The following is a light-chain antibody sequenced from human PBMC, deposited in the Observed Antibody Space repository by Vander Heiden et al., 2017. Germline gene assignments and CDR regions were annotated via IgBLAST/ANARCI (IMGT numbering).Light chain of an antibody. CDR3: SSYTSSSTWV. CDR2: DVS. V-gene: IGLV2-14*03. CDR1: ISDVGDYNY. J-gene: IGLJ3*02. Sequence: PGQSITISCTETISDVGDYNYVSWYQHHTGKAPKLMIYDVSNRPSGVSNRFSGSKSGNTASLTISGLQAEDEADYYCSSYTSSSTWVFGGGTKLTVL.